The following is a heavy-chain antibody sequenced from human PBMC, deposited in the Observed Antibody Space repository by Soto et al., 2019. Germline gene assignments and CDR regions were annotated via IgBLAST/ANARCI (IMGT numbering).Heavy chain of an antibody. Sequence: ASVKVSCKASGFSFTGYYIHWLRQAPGQGLEWMGWINAHSGGTEYAQKFRGRVTLTRDTSIATAYLTLTSLTSDDTALYYCAKDLTRQLAYWLDPWGQGTQVTVYS. J-gene: IGHJ5*02. V-gene: IGHV1-2*02. CDR3: AKDLTRQLAYWLDP. CDR2: INAHSGGT. CDR1: GFSFTGYY. D-gene: IGHD3-16*01.